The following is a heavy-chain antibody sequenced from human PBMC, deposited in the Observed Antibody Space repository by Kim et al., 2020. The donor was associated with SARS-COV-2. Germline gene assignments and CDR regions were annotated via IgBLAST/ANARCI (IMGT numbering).Heavy chain of an antibody. Sequence: KYYADPVKGRFTISRDNTKNTLYLQMNSLRAEDTAVYYCAKDDTMAAFDYWGQGTLVTVSS. CDR3: AKDDTMAAFDY. J-gene: IGHJ4*02. D-gene: IGHD3-10*01. V-gene: IGHV3-33*06. CDR2: K.